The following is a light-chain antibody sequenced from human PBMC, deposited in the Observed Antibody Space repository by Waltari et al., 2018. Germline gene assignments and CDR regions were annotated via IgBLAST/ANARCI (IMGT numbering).Light chain of an antibody. J-gene: IGKJ1*01. CDR3: QHYVRLPAT. Sequence: EIVLTQSPGSLSSSPGERVTLSCRASQSVSSALAWYQQKPGQAPRLLIFGASNRATGIPDRFSGSGSETDFSLTISRVEPEDFAVYYCQHYVRLPATFGRGTKVEIK. V-gene: IGKV3-20*01. CDR2: GAS. CDR1: QSVSSA.